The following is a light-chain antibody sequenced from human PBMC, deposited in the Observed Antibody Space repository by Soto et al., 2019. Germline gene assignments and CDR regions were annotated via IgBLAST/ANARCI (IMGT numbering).Light chain of an antibody. CDR3: LQDYTYPWT. V-gene: IGKV1-6*01. J-gene: IGKJ1*01. CDR1: QGISTY. Sequence: IQMTQSPSSVSASIGDRVSITCRASQGISTYLGWYQQKPGKAPKLLIYAASNLQSGVPSRFSGSASGTDFTLTISSLQPEDFATYYCLQDYTYPWTFGQGTKVDIK. CDR2: AAS.